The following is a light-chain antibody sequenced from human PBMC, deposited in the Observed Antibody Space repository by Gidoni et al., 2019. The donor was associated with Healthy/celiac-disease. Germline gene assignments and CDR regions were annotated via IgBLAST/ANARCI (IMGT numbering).Light chain of an antibody. CDR2: AAS. CDR3: QQSYSTPLFT. J-gene: IGKJ3*01. CDR1: QSISSY. Sequence: DIQMTQSPSSLSASVGDRVTITCRASQSISSYLNWYQQKPGKAPKLLIFAASSLRSGVPSRFGGSGSGTDFTLTISSLQPEDFATYYCQQSYSTPLFTFGPXTKVDIK. V-gene: IGKV1-39*01.